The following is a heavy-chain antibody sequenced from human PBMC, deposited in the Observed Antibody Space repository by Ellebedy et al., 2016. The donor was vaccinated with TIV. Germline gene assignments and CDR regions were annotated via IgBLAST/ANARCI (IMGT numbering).Heavy chain of an antibody. J-gene: IGHJ4*02. CDR2: ISAYNGNT. D-gene: IGHD6-13*01. V-gene: IGHV1-18*01. CDR3: ARDLSFFSSSWYGIDY. CDR1: GYTFTSYG. Sequence: AALVKVSCKASGYTFTSYGISWARQAPGQGLEWMGWISAYNGNTNYAQKLQGRVTMTTDTSTSTAYMELRSLRSDDTAVYYCARDLSFFSSSWYGIDYWGQGTLVTVSS.